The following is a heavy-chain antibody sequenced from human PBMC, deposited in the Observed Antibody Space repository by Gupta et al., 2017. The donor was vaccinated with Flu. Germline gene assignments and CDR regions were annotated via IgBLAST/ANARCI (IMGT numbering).Heavy chain of an antibody. V-gene: IGHV1-2*06. CDR2: INPHSGTT. Sequence: QVQLVQSGAEVKKLGASVKVSSKASEYTFTAYYIHWVRQAHGQGLEWMGRINPHSGTTNYEQRFQGRVTVTMDTSISTAYMDLSGLTSDDTAVYYCAREKFCDTTSCYRWFDPWGQGTLVTVSS. CDR1: EYTFTAYY. CDR3: AREKFCDTTSCYRWFDP. J-gene: IGHJ5*02. D-gene: IGHD2-2*02.